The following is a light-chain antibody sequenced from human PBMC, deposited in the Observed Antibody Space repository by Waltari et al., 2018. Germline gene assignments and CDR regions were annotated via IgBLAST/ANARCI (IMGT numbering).Light chain of an antibody. CDR1: SPNLGAGYD. CDR3: QSYDTNLRDWV. CDR2: GDT. Sequence: QSVLTQPPSVSGAPGQRVTISCIWYSPNLGAGYDVQWYQQLPGTAPKLLIYGDTSRPSGVPDRFSASKSGTSVSLAITGLQPEDEAHYYCQSYDTNLRDWVFGGGTKLTVL. V-gene: IGLV1-40*01. J-gene: IGLJ3*02.